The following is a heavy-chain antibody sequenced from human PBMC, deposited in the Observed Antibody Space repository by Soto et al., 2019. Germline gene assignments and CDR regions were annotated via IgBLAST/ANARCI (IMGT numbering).Heavy chain of an antibody. Sequence: EVQLVESGGGLVKPGGSLRLSCAASGLTFSNYAMGWVRQPPGKGLEWVSAITATSGSAYYADSVKGRFTISRDNSQNTLYMQMNSLRAEDTAVYYCAKDLRGPAAGTWYFDLWGRGTLVTVSS. CDR2: ITATSGSA. V-gene: IGHV3-23*04. CDR3: AKDLRGPAAGTWYFDL. CDR1: GLTFSNYA. D-gene: IGHD6-13*01. J-gene: IGHJ2*01.